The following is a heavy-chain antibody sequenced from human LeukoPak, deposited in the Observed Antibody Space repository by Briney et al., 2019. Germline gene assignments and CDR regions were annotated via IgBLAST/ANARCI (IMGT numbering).Heavy chain of an antibody. CDR3: ATMTTMTNIPTRYY. J-gene: IGHJ4*02. Sequence: SETLSLTCTVSGYSISSGYFWGWVRQPPGKGLEWIGSFYHNGSTYYNASLKSRVTISIDTAKDQFSLKLSSVTAADTAMYYCATMTTMTNIPTRYYWGQGTLVTVSS. D-gene: IGHD4-17*01. V-gene: IGHV4-38-2*02. CDR1: GYSISSGYF. CDR2: FYHNGST.